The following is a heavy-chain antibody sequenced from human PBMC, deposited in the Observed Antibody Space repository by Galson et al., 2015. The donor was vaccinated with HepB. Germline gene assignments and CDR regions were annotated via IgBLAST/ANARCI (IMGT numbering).Heavy chain of an antibody. D-gene: IGHD3-3*01. V-gene: IGHV1-2*04. Sequence: SVKVSCKASGYTFTGYYMHWVRQAPGQGLEWMGWINPNSGGTNYAQKFQGWVTMTRDTSISTAYMELSRLRSDDTAVYYCARVRFPGSYYGMDVWGQGTMVTVSS. J-gene: IGHJ6*02. CDR2: INPNSGGT. CDR3: ARVRFPGSYYGMDV. CDR1: GYTFTGYY.